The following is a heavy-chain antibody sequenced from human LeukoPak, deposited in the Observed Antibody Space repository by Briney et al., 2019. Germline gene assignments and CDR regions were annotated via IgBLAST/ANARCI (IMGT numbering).Heavy chain of an antibody. V-gene: IGHV3-30-3*01. CDR2: ISYDGSNK. Sequence: PGGSLRLSCAASGFTFSSYAMHWVRQAPGKGLEWVAVISYDGSNKYYADSVKGRFTISRDNSKNTLYLQMNSLRAEDTAVYYCARGVVVAAIDPWAREPWSPSPQ. D-gene: IGHD2-15*01. CDR1: GFTFSSYA. J-gene: IGHJ5*02. CDR3: ARGVVVAAIDP.